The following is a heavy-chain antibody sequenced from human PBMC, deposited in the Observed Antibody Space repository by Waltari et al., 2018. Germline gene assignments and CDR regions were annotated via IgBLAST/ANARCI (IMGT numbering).Heavy chain of an antibody. CDR2: INSDGSST. D-gene: IGHD3-3*01. Sequence: EVQLVESGGGLVQPGGSLRLSCAASGFTFSSYWMHWVRQAPGTGLVWVSRINSDGSSTSYADSVKGRFTISRDNAKNTLYLQMNSLRAEDTAVYYCARDSIRITIFGVDSYYYYGMDVWGQGTTVTVSS. J-gene: IGHJ6*02. V-gene: IGHV3-74*01. CDR1: GFTFSSYW. CDR3: ARDSIRITIFGVDSYYYYGMDV.